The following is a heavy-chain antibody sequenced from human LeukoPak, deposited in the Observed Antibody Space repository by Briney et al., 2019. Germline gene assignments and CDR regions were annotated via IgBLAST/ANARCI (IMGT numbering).Heavy chain of an antibody. J-gene: IGHJ6*04. CDR2: ISSSGSTI. D-gene: IGHD3/OR15-3a*01. CDR1: GFTFRSYE. CDR3: ASIPDFWIGYYGMIV. Sequence: PGGSLRLSCAASGFTFRSYEMNWVRQAPGKGLEWVSYISSSGSTIYYADSVKGRFTISRDNAKNSLYLQMNSLRAEDTAVYYCASIPDFWIGYYGMIVWGKGTTVTVSS. V-gene: IGHV3-48*03.